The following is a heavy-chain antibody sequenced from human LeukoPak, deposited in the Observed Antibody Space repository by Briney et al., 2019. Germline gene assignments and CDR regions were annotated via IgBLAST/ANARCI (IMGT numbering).Heavy chain of an antibody. CDR2: ISDNGVTR. V-gene: IGHV3-23*01. CDR3: AKAPAPYYYYYGMDV. J-gene: IGHJ6*02. Sequence: GGSLRLSCAASGFTFSSYVMNWVRQAPGKGLEWVSSISDNGVTRYYADSVKGRFTISRDNSDNTVYPQMNSLRAEDTAIYYCAKAPAPYYYYYGMDVWGQGTAVTVSS. CDR1: GFTFSSYV.